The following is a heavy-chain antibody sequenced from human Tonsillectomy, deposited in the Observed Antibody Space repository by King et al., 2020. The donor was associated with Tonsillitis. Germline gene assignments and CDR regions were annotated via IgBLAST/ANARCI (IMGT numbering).Heavy chain of an antibody. Sequence: QLVQSGGGLVQPGRSLRLSCTASGFTFDDYAMHWVRQAPGKGLEWVSGISWSGGYIGYADSVKGRFTISRDNTKNSLYLQMNSLRPEDTVLYYCAKDIHRSSSSRIGINWFLELWTRGTLFTVST. J-gene: IGHJ2*01. V-gene: IGHV3-9*01. D-gene: IGHD6-13*01. CDR2: ISWSGGYI. CDR3: AKDIHRSSSSRIGINWFLEL. CDR1: GFTFDDYA.